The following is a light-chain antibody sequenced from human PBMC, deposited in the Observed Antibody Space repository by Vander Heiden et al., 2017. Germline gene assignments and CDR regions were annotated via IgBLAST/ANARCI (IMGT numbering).Light chain of an antibody. CDR3: QQYNNWPRT. V-gene: IGKV3-15*01. J-gene: IGKJ1*01. CDR1: QSVRSN. Sequence: VMTQSQATLSVSTGERANLSCRASQSVRSNLAWYQQKPGQAPRLLIYCSSTRATGIPARFSGNGSGPEFSLTISSLQAEDSAVYFCQQYNNWPRTFGQGTKVEIK. CDR2: CSS.